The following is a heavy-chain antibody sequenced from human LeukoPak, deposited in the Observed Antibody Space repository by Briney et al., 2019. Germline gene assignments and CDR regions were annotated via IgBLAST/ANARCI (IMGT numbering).Heavy chain of an antibody. V-gene: IGHV4-39*07. Sequence: SETLSLTCTVSGGSISSSSYYWGWIRQPPGKGLEWIGSIYYSGSTYYNPSLKSRVTISVDTSKNQFSLNLTSVTAADAAVYYCARAAYIGTTYYYYYMDVWGKGTTVTVSS. CDR1: GGSISSSSYY. J-gene: IGHJ6*03. D-gene: IGHD1-26*01. CDR2: IYYSGST. CDR3: ARAAYIGTTYYYYYMDV.